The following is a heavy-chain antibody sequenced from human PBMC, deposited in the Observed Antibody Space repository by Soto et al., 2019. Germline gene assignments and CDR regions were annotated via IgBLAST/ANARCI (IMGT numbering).Heavy chain of an antibody. Sequence: EVQLLQSGGHLVRPGGSLRLSCVASGFTFSDYVMTWVRQAPEKGLEWVSTISVGGGSAYYADSVKGRFAISRDNSKNTLYLQLNSLRAEDTAVYYCVKDRAQRLIHGLWLDPWGQGTLVTVSS. CDR1: GFTFSDYV. V-gene: IGHV3-23*01. CDR3: VKDRAQRLIHGLWLDP. CDR2: ISVGGGSA. D-gene: IGHD5-18*01. J-gene: IGHJ5*02.